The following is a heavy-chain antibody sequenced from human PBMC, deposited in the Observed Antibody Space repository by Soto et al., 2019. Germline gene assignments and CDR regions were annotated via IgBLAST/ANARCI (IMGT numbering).Heavy chain of an antibody. J-gene: IGHJ4*02. V-gene: IGHV3-33*01. D-gene: IGHD3-22*01. CDR2: IWYDGSIK. Sequence: QVQLVESGGGVVQPGRSLRLSCAASGFIFSSYGMHWVRQAPGKGLEWVAVIWYDGSIKYYADSVKGRFTISRDNSKNTLYVQMNSLRAEDTAVYYCARGGMDYDSSGAIDYWGQGTLVTVSS. CDR1: GFIFSSYG. CDR3: ARGGMDYDSSGAIDY.